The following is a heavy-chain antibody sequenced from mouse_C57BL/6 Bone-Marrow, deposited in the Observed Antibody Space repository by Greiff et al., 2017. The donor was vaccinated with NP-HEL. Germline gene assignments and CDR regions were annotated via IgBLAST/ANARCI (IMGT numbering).Heavy chain of an antibody. J-gene: IGHJ2*01. D-gene: IGHD3-1*01. CDR1: GYTFTSYW. CDR2: IYPSDSET. Sequence: QVQLQQPGAELVRPGSSVKLSCKASGYTFTSYWMDWVKQRPGQGLEWIGNIYPSDSETHYNQKFKDKATLTVDKSSSTAYMQLSSLTSEDSAVYYCARSGYEFSYYFDYWGQGTTLTVSS. V-gene: IGHV1-61*01. CDR3: ARSGYEFSYYFDY.